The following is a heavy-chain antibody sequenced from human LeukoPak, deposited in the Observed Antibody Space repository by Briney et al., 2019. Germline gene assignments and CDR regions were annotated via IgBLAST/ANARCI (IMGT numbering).Heavy chain of an antibody. CDR2: ISHDGSNK. CDR1: GFTFSSYA. D-gene: IGHD6-13*01. V-gene: IGHV3-30*01. CDR3: AGSPKYSSSWFEYFQH. Sequence: GGSLRLSCAASGFTFSSYAMHWVRQAPGKGLEWVAAISHDGSNKYHADFVKGRFTISRDNSKNTVYLQMNSLRAEDTAVYFCAGSPKYSSSWFEYFQHWGQGTLVTVSS. J-gene: IGHJ1*01.